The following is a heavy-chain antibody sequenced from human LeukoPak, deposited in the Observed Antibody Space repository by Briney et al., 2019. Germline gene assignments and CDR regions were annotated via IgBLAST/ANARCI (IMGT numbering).Heavy chain of an antibody. J-gene: IGHJ4*02. CDR2: ITSHTVT. D-gene: IGHD2-2*01. CDR3: ARGYCSSTSCHVARHFEY. Sequence: PGGSLRLSCAASGFTFSTSGVGWVRQAPGKGLEWLSYITSHTVTNYIDSVRGRFTISRDNAKSSLYLQMNSLTEEDTAVYYCARGYCSSTSCHVARHFEYWGQGTLVTVSS. V-gene: IGHV3-48*02. CDR1: GFTFSTSG.